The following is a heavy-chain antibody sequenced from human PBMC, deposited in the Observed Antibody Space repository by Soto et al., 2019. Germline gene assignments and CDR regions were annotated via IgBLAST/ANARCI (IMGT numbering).Heavy chain of an antibody. V-gene: IGHV1-3*01. CDR2: VNAGSGNT. CDR3: ARDYADIAVAGIPLLAH. J-gene: IGHJ4*01. CDR1: GFTFTKYA. D-gene: IGHD6-19*01. Sequence: QVQLVQSGAEVKKPGASVNISCKASGFTFTKYALHWVRQAPGQRPEWMGWVNAGSGNTRYLQRFQGRITSTRDTSASTVYLDLSSLTSEDTAVYFCARDYADIAVAGIPLLAHWGQGTLVTVS.